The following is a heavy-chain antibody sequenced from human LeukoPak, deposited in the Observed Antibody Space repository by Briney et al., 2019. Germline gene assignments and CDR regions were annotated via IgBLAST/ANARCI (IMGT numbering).Heavy chain of an antibody. V-gene: IGHV3-53*01. CDR2: IYSGGST. J-gene: IGHJ4*02. Sequence: GGSLRFSCAASEFSVGSNYRTWVRQAPGKGLEWVSLIYSGGSTYYADSVKGRFTISRDNSKNTVYLQMNSLRAEDTAVYYCARRAGGYSHPHDYWGQGTLVTVSS. CDR3: ARRAGGYSHPHDY. CDR1: EFSVGSNY. D-gene: IGHD4-23*01.